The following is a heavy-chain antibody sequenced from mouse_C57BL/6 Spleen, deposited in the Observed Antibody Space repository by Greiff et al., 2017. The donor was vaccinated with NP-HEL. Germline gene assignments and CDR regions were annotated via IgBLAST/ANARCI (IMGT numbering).Heavy chain of an antibody. J-gene: IGHJ2*01. V-gene: IGHV1-64*01. CDR3: ARAYYSNYDYFDY. D-gene: IGHD2-5*01. CDR1: GYTFTSYW. CDR2: IHPNSGST. Sequence: QVQLQQPGAELVKPGASVKLSCKASGYTFTSYWMHWVKQRPGQGPEWIGMIHPNSGSTNYNEKFKSKATLTVDKSSSTADMQLSSLTSEDSAVYYCARAYYSNYDYFDYWGQGTTLTVSS.